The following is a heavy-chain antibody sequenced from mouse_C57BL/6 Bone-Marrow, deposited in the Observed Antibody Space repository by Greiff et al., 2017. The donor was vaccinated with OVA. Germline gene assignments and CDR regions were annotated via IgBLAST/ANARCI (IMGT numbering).Heavy chain of an antibody. D-gene: IGHD2-3*01. CDR3: AGWFFAY. CDR2: ISSGSSTI. V-gene: IGHV5-17*01. CDR1: GFTFSDYG. Sequence: EVNLVESGGGLVKPGGSLKLSCAASGFTFSDYGMHWVRQAPETGLEWVAYISSGSSTIYYADTVKGRFTISRDNAKNTLFLQMTSLRSEDTAMYYCAGWFFAYWGQGTLGTVSA. J-gene: IGHJ3*01.